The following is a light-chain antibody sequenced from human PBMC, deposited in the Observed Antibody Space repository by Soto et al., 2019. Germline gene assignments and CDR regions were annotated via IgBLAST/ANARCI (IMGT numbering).Light chain of an antibody. J-gene: IGKJ3*01. V-gene: IGKV1-39*01. CDR1: QSISSY. CDR3: QQSYSTLFT. CDR2: AAS. Sequence: DIQMTQSPSSLSASVGDRVTITCRASQSISSYLNWYQQKPGKAPKLLIYAASSLQSGVPSRFSGSGSGTDFTLTISSLQPEDFATYYGQQSYSTLFTFGPGTQVDIK.